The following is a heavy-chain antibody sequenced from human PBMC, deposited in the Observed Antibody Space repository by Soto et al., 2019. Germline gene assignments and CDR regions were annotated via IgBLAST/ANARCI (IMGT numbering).Heavy chain of an antibody. Sequence: SVNVSSRASGATFSSYAISWVRRDPGQGLAWMEGIIPIFGTANYAKKFQGRFTITADESTSTAYMELHSLKTEDTAVYYCTTRFPYCSGGSCYPPPVDYWGQGTLVTVSS. V-gene: IGHV1-69*13. CDR1: GATFSSYA. J-gene: IGHJ4*02. CDR3: TTRFPYCSGGSCYPPPVDY. CDR2: IIPIFGTA. D-gene: IGHD2-15*01.